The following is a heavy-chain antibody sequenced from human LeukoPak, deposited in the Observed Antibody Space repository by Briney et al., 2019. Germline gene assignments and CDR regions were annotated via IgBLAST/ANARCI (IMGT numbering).Heavy chain of an antibody. D-gene: IGHD2-15*01. CDR1: GFTFSSYA. J-gene: IGHJ6*03. V-gene: IGHV3-30*01. Sequence: GGSLRLSCAASGFTFSSYAMHWVRQAPGKGLEWVAVISYDGSNKYYADSVKGRFTISRDNSKNTLYLQMNSLRAEDTAVYYCARDRSRVLLDYYMDVWGKGTTVTVSS. CDR2: ISYDGSNK. CDR3: ARDRSRVLLDYYMDV.